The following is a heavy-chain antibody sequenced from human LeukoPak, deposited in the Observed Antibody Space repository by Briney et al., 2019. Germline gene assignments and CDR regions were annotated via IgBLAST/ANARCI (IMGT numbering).Heavy chain of an antibody. CDR2: IYYSGST. CDR1: GGSISSYY. V-gene: IGHV4-59*01. CDR3: ARFRIAAAGTGADY. Sequence: PSETLSLTCTVSGGSISSYYWSWIRQPPGKGLEWIGYIYYSGSTNYNPSLKSRVTISVDTSKNQFSLKLSSVTAADTAVYYCARFRIAAAGTGADYWGQATLVTVSS. D-gene: IGHD6-13*01. J-gene: IGHJ4*02.